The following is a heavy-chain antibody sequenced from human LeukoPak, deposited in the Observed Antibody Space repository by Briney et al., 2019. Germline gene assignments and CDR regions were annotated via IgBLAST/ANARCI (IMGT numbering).Heavy chain of an antibody. J-gene: IGHJ6*02. Sequence: GGSLRLSCAASGFTFSTYWMHWVRQVPGKGLVWVSRINSDGSSTSYADSVKGRFTISRDNAKNTLYLQMNSLRAEDTALYYCAKSCGGTCYYYGMDVWGQGTTVTVSS. V-gene: IGHV3-74*01. CDR2: INSDGSST. D-gene: IGHD2-15*01. CDR1: GFTFSTYW. CDR3: AKSCGGTCYYYGMDV.